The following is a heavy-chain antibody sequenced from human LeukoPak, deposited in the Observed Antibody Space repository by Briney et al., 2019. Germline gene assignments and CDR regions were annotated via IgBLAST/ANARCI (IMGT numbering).Heavy chain of an antibody. Sequence: GGSLRLSCRASGFTFGDYAMSWVRQAPGKGLEWVGFIRSKAYGGTTEYAASVKGRFTISRDDSKSIAYLQMNSLKTEDTAVYYCTKIVATIYYYYYYGMDVWGQGTTVTVSS. CDR3: TKIVATIYYYYYYGMDV. D-gene: IGHD5-12*01. CDR2: IRSKAYGGTT. V-gene: IGHV3-49*04. CDR1: GFTFGDYA. J-gene: IGHJ6*02.